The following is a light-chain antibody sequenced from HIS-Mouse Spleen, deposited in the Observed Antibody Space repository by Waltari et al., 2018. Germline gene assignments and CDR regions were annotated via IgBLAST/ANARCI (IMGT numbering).Light chain of an antibody. Sequence: QSALTQPASVSGSPGQSITIPCTGTSSDGGGYNSVSWYQQHPGKAPKLMIYDVSNRPSGVSNRFSGSKSGNTASLTISGLQAEDEADYYCSSYTSSSTRVFGGGTKLTVL. V-gene: IGLV2-14*03. J-gene: IGLJ3*02. CDR1: SSDGGGYNS. CDR2: DVS. CDR3: SSYTSSSTRV.